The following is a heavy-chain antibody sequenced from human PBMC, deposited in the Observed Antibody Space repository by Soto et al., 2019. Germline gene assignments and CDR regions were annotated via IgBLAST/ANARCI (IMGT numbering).Heavy chain of an antibody. Sequence: EVQLLESGGGLVQPGGSLRLSCAASGFTFSAYSMSWVRHAPGRGLEWVSGISGLGGSKYYADSVKGRFTISRDNSRNILYLQLNSLRAEDTAEYYCARSTGDTWQLSYFDYWGQGTLLTVSS. D-gene: IGHD7-27*01. CDR1: GFTFSAYS. CDR2: ISGLGGSK. J-gene: IGHJ4*02. CDR3: ARSTGDTWQLSYFDY. V-gene: IGHV3-23*01.